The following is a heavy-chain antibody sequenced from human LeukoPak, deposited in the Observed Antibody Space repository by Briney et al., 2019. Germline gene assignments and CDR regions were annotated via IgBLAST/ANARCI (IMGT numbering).Heavy chain of an antibody. J-gene: IGHJ5*02. V-gene: IGHV1-18*01. CDR1: GYTFTSYA. D-gene: IGHD3-22*01. CDR3: ARDTNYYDSSGYYP. Sequence: ASVKVSCKASGYTFTSYAMNWVRQAPGQGLEWMGWISAYNGNTNYAQKLQGRVTMTTDTSTSTAYMELRSLRSDDTAVYYCARDTNYYDSSGYYPWGQGTLVTVSS. CDR2: ISAYNGNT.